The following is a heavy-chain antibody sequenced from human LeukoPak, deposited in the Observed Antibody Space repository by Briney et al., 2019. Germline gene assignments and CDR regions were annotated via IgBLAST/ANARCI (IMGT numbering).Heavy chain of an antibody. V-gene: IGHV3-7*03. J-gene: IGHJ3*02. Sequence: PGGSLRLSCAASGFTFSSYWMSWVRQAPGKGLEWVANIKQDGSEKYYVDSVKGRFTISRDNAKNSLYLQMNSLRAEDTALYYCAKDMAIGVVVRAFDIWGQGTMVTVSS. CDR2: IKQDGSEK. CDR1: GFTFSSYW. D-gene: IGHD3-22*01. CDR3: AKDMAIGVVVRAFDI.